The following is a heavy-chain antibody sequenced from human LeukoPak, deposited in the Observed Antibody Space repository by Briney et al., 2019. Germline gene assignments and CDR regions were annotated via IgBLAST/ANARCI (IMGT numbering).Heavy chain of an antibody. CDR1: GFTFSSYS. CDR2: ISSSSSYI. CDR3: ARDRCSGGSCYWRY. J-gene: IGHJ4*02. V-gene: IGHV3-21*01. D-gene: IGHD2-15*01. Sequence: GGSLRLSCAASGFTFSSYSMNWVRQAPGKRLEWVSSISSSSSYIYYADSVKGRFTISRDNAKNSLYLQMNSLRAEDTAVYYCARDRCSGGSCYWRYWGQGTLVTVSS.